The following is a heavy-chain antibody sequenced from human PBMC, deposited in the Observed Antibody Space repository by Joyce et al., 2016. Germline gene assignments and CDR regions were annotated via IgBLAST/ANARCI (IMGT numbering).Heavy chain of an antibody. CDR3: TRELITIYYYYGMDV. CDR2: INTDGSST. J-gene: IGHJ6*02. V-gene: IGHV3-74*01. CDR1: RFPFSSYW. D-gene: IGHD3-3*01. Sequence: EVQLVESGGTLVQPGGSLRLSCAASRFPFSSYWMHWVRQAPGKGRVWVSRINTDGSSTGYADSVKGRFTISRDNAKNTLYLQMNSLRADDTAVYYCTRELITIYYYYGMDVWGQGTTVTVSS.